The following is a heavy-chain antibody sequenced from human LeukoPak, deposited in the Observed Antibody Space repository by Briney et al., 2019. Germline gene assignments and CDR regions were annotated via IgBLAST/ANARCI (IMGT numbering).Heavy chain of an antibody. CDR3: AKDVAPDSGWDLDY. V-gene: IGHV3-23*01. CDR1: GLTFSTYS. CDR2: IYNSGAKI. J-gene: IGHJ4*02. Sequence: GGPLRLSCAVSGLTFSTYSMTWVRQGPGKGLEWVSSIYNSGAKIFYADSVKGRFTISRDNSKNMLYLQMNSLRVEDTAVYYCAKDVAPDSGWDLDYWGQGTLVTVSS. D-gene: IGHD6-19*01.